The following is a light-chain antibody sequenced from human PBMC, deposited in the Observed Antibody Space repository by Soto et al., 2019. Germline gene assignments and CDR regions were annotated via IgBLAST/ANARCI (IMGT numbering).Light chain of an antibody. J-gene: IGLJ1*01. CDR3: ISYTVSRSYA. Sequence: QSAQSQPASVSGSAGQSITISCSGTSSDIGAYDHVAWFQQFPGKTPKLVIYSVSNRPSGVSYRFSGSKSGNTASLTISGLQADDEADYYCISYTVSRSYAFGPGTKVTVL. V-gene: IGLV2-14*01. CDR1: SSDIGAYDH. CDR2: SVS.